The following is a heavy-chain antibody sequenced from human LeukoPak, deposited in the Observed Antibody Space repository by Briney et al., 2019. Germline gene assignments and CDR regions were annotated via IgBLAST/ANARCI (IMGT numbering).Heavy chain of an antibody. CDR3: ARDLENWFDP. V-gene: IGHV4-39*07. D-gene: IGHD5-24*01. J-gene: IGHJ5*02. CDR1: GGSISSSSYY. Sequence: SETLSLTCTVSGGSISSSSYYWGWIRQPPGKGLEWIGSIYYSGSTYYNPSLKSRVTISVDTSKNQFSLKLSSVTAADTAVYYCARDLENWFDPWGQGTLDTVSS. CDR2: IYYSGST.